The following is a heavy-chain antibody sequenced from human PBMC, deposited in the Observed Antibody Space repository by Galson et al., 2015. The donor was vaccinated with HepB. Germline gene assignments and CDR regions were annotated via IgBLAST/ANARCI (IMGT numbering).Heavy chain of an antibody. V-gene: IGHV3-7*04. Sequence: SLRLSCAGSGFTFSDWWMTWVRRAPGKGLEWVANINQIESEKYYVDSVKGRFTISRDNAKNSLFLQMSSLRGDDTAVYYCARGHYDMGVWGQGTTVTVSS. CDR2: INQIESEK. CDR1: GFTFSDWW. J-gene: IGHJ6*02. CDR3: ARGHYDMGV.